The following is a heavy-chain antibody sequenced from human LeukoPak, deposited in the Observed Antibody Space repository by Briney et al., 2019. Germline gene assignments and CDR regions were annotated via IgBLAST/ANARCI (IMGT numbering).Heavy chain of an antibody. CDR1: GFTFSDYY. V-gene: IGHV3-11*01. CDR2: ISSGGNTL. D-gene: IGHD6-13*01. J-gene: IGHJ4*02. Sequence: GGSLRLSCAASGFTFSDYYMSWIRQAPGKGLEWVSYISSGGNTLYHADSVKGRFTISRDNAKNSLYLQMNSLRAEDTAVYYCARGSISVAAAGRIDYWGQGTLVTVSS. CDR3: ARGSISVAAAGRIDY.